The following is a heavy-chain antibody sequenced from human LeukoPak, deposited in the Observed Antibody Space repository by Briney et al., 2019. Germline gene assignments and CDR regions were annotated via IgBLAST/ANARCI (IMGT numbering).Heavy chain of an antibody. CDR1: GFTFSSYS. CDR2: ISGSGGST. J-gene: IGHJ4*02. Sequence: GGSLRLSCAASGFTFSSYSMNWVRQAPGKGLEWVSAISGSGGSTYYADSVKGRFTISRDNSKNTLYLQMNSLRAEDTAVYYCARGGPAAGRFDYWGQGTLVTVSS. D-gene: IGHD6-13*01. V-gene: IGHV3-23*01. CDR3: ARGGPAAGRFDY.